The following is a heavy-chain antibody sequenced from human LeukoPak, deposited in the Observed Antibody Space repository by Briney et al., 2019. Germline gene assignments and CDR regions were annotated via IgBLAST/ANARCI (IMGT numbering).Heavy chain of an antibody. D-gene: IGHD2-8*01. CDR2: IKSKTDGGTT. J-gene: IGHJ4*02. V-gene: IGHV3-15*01. Sequence: GGSLRLSCAASGFTVSNAWMSWVRQAPGKGLGWVGRIKSKTDGGTTDYAAPVKGRFSISRDDSKNTLYLQMNSLKTEDTAVYYCTTALSPKVGYCSNGVCHKYFDYWGQGTLLTVSS. CDR3: TTALSPKVGYCSNGVCHKYFDY. CDR1: GFTVSNAW.